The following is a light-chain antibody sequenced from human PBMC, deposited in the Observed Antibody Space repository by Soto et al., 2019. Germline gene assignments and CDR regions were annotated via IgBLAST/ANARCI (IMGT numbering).Light chain of an antibody. V-gene: IGKV1-5*01. CDR3: QHHNSYSQT. CDR2: GAS. CDR1: QGIRRS. J-gene: IGKJ1*01. Sequence: DIQMNQSPPPLSASVGDSVTITCRASQGIRRSLAWYQQMPGKAPKLQISGASTLQSGVPARFSGSGSGTEFTLTISSLQPDDVATYYCQHHNSYSQTFGQGTKVEIK.